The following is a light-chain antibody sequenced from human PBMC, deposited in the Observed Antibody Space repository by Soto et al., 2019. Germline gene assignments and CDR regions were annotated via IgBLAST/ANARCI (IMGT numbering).Light chain of an antibody. J-gene: IGKJ1*01. CDR1: QSVRNNY. CDR3: HQYGNSPWT. Sequence: ETVLTQSPGTLSLSPGERATLSCRASQSVRNNYLAWYQQKPGQAPRVLIYAASSRAAGIPDKFSGIESGTDFSLTISSLEPEDIAVYYCHQYGNSPWTLGQGTRVEIK. CDR2: AAS. V-gene: IGKV3-20*01.